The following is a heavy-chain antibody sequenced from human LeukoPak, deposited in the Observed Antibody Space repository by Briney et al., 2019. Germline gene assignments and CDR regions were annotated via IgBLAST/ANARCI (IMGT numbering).Heavy chain of an antibody. V-gene: IGHV3-9*01. CDR1: GFNFGDYA. Sequence: PGGSLRLSCAASGFNFGDYAMHWVRQAPGKGLEWLSIISYNSGFIDYADSAKGRFTVSRDNAENSLYLHMNSLRPEDTAFYYCAKVRGTSTSGFYFDLWGQGTLVTVSS. CDR2: ISYNSGFI. D-gene: IGHD3-22*01. J-gene: IGHJ4*02. CDR3: AKVRGTSTSGFYFDL.